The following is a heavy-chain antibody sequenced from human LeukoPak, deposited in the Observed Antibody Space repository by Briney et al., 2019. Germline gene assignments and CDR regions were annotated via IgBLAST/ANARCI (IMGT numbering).Heavy chain of an antibody. D-gene: IGHD1-1*01. CDR1: GFTFSSCE. Sequence: PGGSLRLSCAASGFTFSSCEMNWVRQAPGKGLEWVSYISTNGRTTYYADSVKGRFTISRDNAKNSLYLQMNSLRAEDTAVYYCARGELERRWLDAFDIWGQGTMVTVSS. CDR3: ARGELERRWLDAFDI. V-gene: IGHV3-48*03. CDR2: ISTNGRTT. J-gene: IGHJ3*02.